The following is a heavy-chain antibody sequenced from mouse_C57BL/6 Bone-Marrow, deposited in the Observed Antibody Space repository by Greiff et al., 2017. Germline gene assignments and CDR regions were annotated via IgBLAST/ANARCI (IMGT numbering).Heavy chain of an antibody. D-gene: IGHD4-1*01. V-gene: IGHV1-82*01. J-gene: IGHJ3*01. CDR3: AKLCSLAY. Sequence: VQLQQSGPELVKPGASVKISCKASGYAFSSSWMNWVKQRPGKGLEWIGRIYPGDGDTNYNGKFKGKATLTADKSSSTAYMQLRSLTSEDSAVSTCAKLCSLAYRGQGTLVTVSA. CDR1: GYAFSSSW. CDR2: IYPGDGDT.